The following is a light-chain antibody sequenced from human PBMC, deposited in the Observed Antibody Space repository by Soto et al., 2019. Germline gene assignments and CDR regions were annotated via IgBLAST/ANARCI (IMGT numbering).Light chain of an antibody. V-gene: IGKV3-15*01. Sequence: EIVMTQSPATLSVSPGERATLSCRASQSVSSNFSCCQQKPGQAPRILIYGASTRTAGIPARFIGSGSGTEFTLTISSMQSEDVAVYYWQQYNNWPPWTFGQGTKVEIK. J-gene: IGKJ1*01. CDR2: GAS. CDR3: QQYNNWPPWT. CDR1: QSVSSN.